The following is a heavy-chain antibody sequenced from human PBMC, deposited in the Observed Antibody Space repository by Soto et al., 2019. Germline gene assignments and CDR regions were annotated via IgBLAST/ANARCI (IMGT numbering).Heavy chain of an antibody. J-gene: IGHJ4*02. CDR1: GASSTFGGYS. V-gene: IGHV4-30-2*01. CDR3: ARGGGSDSFDY. Sequence: SETLSLPCTFSGASSTFGGYSWSWIRQTPGKGLEWIGYINHLETTFYNPSFESRLTLSIDRAKNQFSLKLHSMSAADRAVYFCARGGGSDSFDYWGQGILVTVSS. D-gene: IGHD1-26*01. CDR2: INHLETT.